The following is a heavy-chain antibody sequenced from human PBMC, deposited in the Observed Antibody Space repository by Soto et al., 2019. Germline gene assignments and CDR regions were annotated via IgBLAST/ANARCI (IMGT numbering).Heavy chain of an antibody. CDR3: AKDPVGYGDSIINWFDP. CDR1: GFTFSSYA. D-gene: IGHD4-17*01. J-gene: IGHJ5*02. V-gene: IGHV3-23*01. CDR2: IRGSGGST. Sequence: GGSLRLSCAASGFTFSSYAMSWVRQAPGKGLEWVSAIRGSGGSTYYADSVKGRFTISRDNSKNTLYLQMNSLRAEDTAVYYCAKDPVGYGDSIINWFDPWGQGTLVPVSS.